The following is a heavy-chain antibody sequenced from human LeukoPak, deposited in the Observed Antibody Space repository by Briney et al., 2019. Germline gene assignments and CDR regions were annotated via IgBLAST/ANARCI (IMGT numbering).Heavy chain of an antibody. Sequence: SETLSLTCTVSGGSISSYYWSWIRQPAGKGLEWIGRVYNIERANYNPSLKSRVTMSVDTSKNQFSLKLSSVTAADTAVYYCARQLTYYDILTGKRGWYFDYWGQGTLVTVSS. CDR2: VYNIERA. CDR1: GGSISSYY. J-gene: IGHJ4*02. V-gene: IGHV4-4*07. D-gene: IGHD3-9*01. CDR3: ARQLTYYDILTGKRGWYFDY.